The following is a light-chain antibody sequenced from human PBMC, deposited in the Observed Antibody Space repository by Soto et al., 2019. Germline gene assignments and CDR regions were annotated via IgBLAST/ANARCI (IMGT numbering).Light chain of an antibody. CDR2: GAS. CDR3: QQYRSWPRT. J-gene: IGKJ4*02. CDR1: QSLSDT. Sequence: EIVMTQSPATLSVSPGERATLSCRASQSLSDTLAWYQQKPGHAPRLLIYGASTRATGTPARFTGSGSGTEFTLTISSLQSEDIAVYYCQQYRSWPRTFGRGTKVEIK. V-gene: IGKV3-15*01.